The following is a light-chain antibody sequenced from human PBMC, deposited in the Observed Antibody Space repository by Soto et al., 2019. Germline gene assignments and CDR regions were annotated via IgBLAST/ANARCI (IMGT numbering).Light chain of an antibody. Sequence: EIVLTQSPGTLSLSPGERATLSCRASQSVSSSYLAWYQQKPGQSPRLLIYGASSRAIDIPDRFSGRGSGPNFTPTISRPEPEDSAVYYCQQYGKSYTFGQGTKLESK. CDR2: GAS. J-gene: IGKJ2*01. CDR3: QQYGKSYT. V-gene: IGKV3-20*01. CDR1: QSVSSSY.